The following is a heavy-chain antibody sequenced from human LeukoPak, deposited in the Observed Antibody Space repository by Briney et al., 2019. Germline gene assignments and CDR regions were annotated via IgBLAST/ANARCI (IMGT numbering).Heavy chain of an antibody. CDR1: GFTFSSYS. Sequence: GGSLRLSCAASGFTFSSYSVNWVRQAPGKGLEWVSSISSSSSYIYYADSVKGRFTISRDNAKNSLYLQMNSLRAEDTAVYYCASMGGGYDPIDCWGQGTLVTVSS. CDR3: ASMGGGYDPIDC. V-gene: IGHV3-21*01. CDR2: ISSSSSYI. J-gene: IGHJ4*02. D-gene: IGHD5-12*01.